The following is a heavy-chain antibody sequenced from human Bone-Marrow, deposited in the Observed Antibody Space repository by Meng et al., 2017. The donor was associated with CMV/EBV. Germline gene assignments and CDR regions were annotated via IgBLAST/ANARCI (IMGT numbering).Heavy chain of an antibody. J-gene: IGHJ1*01. CDR3: ASRGGGYYDFWSGYWAEYCQH. D-gene: IGHD3-3*01. V-gene: IGHV4-38-2*02. CDR2: IYHSGST. Sequence: SETLSLTCTVSGYSISSCYYWGWIRQPPGKGLEWIGSIYHSGSTYYNPSLKSRVTISVDTSKNQFALKLSSVTAADTAGYYCASRGGGYYDFWSGYWAEYCQHWGQGTLVNVDS. CDR1: GYSISSCYY.